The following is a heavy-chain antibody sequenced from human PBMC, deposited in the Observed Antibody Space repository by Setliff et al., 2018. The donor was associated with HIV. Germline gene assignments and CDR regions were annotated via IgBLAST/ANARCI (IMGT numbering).Heavy chain of an antibody. J-gene: IGHJ6*03. CDR3: ARDRRGYYYGSGSCYMDV. CDR2: IYSGGGP. Sequence: SETLSLTCTVSGDSLTSTSHYWGWIRQAPGRGLEWIASIYSGGGPYYNMSLKSRVTIAGDTSRNHLSLRLSSVTAADTAVYYCARDRRGYYYGSGSCYMDVWGTGTTVTVSS. CDR1: GDSLTSTSHY. V-gene: IGHV4-39*02. D-gene: IGHD3-10*01.